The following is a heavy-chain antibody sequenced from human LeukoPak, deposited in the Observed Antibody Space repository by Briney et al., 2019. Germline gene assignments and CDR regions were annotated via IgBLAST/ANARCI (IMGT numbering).Heavy chain of an antibody. J-gene: IGHJ4*02. CDR3: ARDLMGWDLHYFDY. CDR1: GFTLSNYN. Sequence: GGSLRLSCAASGFTLSNYNTNWVRQAPGKGLEWVSSISSSSSYIYYADSVKGPFTLSRDNAKNSLYLQMHSLRAEDTAVYYCARDLMGWDLHYFDYWGQGTLVTVSS. D-gene: IGHD1-26*01. CDR2: ISSSSSYI. V-gene: IGHV3-21*01.